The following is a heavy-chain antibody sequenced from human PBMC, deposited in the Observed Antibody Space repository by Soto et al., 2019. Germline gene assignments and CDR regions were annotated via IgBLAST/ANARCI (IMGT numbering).Heavy chain of an antibody. Sequence: EVQLVESGGGLVQPGGSLRLSCAASGFTFSSYWMSWVRQAPGKGLEWVANIKQDGSEKYYVDSVKGRFIISRDNAKNSLYLQMNSLRAEDTAVYYCARDRLTYYYGSGSYYNIGWFDPWGQGTLVTVSS. CDR1: GFTFSSYW. CDR2: IKQDGSEK. CDR3: ARDRLTYYYGSGSYYNIGWFDP. V-gene: IGHV3-7*01. D-gene: IGHD3-10*01. J-gene: IGHJ5*02.